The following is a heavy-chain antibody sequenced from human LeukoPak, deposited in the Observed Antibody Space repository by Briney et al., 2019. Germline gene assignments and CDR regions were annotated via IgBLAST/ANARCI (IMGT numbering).Heavy chain of an antibody. Sequence: GRSLRLSCAASGFTFSSYAMHWVRQAPGKGLEWVAVISYDGSNKYYADSVKGRFTISRDNSKNTLYLQMNSLRAEDTAVYYCAVYSGSPADYWGQGTLVTVSS. D-gene: IGHD1-26*01. CDR3: AVYSGSPADY. J-gene: IGHJ4*02. CDR2: ISYDGSNK. CDR1: GFTFSSYA. V-gene: IGHV3-30-3*01.